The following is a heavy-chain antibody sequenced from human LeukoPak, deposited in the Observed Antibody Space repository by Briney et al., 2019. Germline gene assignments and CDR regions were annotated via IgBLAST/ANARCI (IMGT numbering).Heavy chain of an antibody. D-gene: IGHD1-26*01. CDR3: ARGLIVGATGRYFDY. Sequence: SETLSLTCTVSGYSISGGYYWGWIRQPPGKGLEWIGTIYHSGSTYYNPSLKSRVTISVDKSKNQFSLKLSSVTAADTAVYYCARGLIVGATGRYFDYWGQGTLVTVSS. CDR1: GYSISGGYY. J-gene: IGHJ4*02. CDR2: IYHSGST. V-gene: IGHV4-38-2*02.